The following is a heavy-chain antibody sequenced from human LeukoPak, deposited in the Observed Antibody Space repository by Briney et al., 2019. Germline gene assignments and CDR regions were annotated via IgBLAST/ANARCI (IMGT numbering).Heavy chain of an antibody. D-gene: IGHD2-15*01. CDR2: IYTRGST. V-gene: IGHV4-4*07. CDR1: GGSINNYY. CDR3: ARGRYCSADICSGGDAFDI. J-gene: IGHJ3*02. Sequence: SETLSLTCTVSGGSINNYYWSWIRQPAGKGLEWIGRIYTRGSTNYNPSLKSRVTMSVDTSKNQFSLKLSSVTTADTAVYYCARGRYCSADICSGGDAFDIWGQGTMVSVSS.